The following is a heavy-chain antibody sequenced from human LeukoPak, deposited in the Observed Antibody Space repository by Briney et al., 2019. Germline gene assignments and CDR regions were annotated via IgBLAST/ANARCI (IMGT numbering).Heavy chain of an antibody. CDR3: AGGPYYGSGSRPGYLNH. CDR2: IDNFGTT. V-gene: IGHV3-53*01. J-gene: IGHJ4*02. Sequence: GGSLRLSWAASGFSVNNNYMDWVRQAPGKGLEWVSEIDNFGTTYYADSVKGRFTISRDSSRNTMYLQMSSLRAEDTAVYYCAGGPYYGSGSRPGYLNHWGLGTLVTVSS. D-gene: IGHD3-10*01. CDR1: GFSVNNNY.